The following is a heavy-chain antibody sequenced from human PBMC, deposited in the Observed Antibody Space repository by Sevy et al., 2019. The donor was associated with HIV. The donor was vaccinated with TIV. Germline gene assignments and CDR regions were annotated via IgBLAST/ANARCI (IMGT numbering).Heavy chain of an antibody. CDR3: AGDGTDYYDSSGYLKWFDP. D-gene: IGHD3-22*01. CDR2: IIPIFGTA. V-gene: IGHV1-69*13. Sequence: SVKVSCKASGGTFSSYAISWVRQAPGQGLEWMGGIIPIFGTANYAQKFQGRVTITADESTSTAYMELSSLRSEDTAVYYCAGDGTDYYDSSGYLKWFDPWGQGTLVTVSS. CDR1: GGTFSSYA. J-gene: IGHJ5*02.